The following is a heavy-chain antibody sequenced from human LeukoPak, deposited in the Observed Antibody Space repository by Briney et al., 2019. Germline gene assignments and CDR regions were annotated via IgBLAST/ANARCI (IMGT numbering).Heavy chain of an antibody. CDR3: ARAPSEIGGYYPEYFRH. D-gene: IGHD3-22*01. Sequence: GGSLRLSCAASGFTFSTYWMHWVCQAPGKGLVCVSRIKSDGSTNYADSVKGRFTISRDNAKNTLSLQMNSLRPEDTGVYYCARAPSEIGGYYPEYFRHWGQGTLVTVSS. V-gene: IGHV3-74*01. J-gene: IGHJ1*01. CDR1: GFTFSTYW. CDR2: IKSDGST.